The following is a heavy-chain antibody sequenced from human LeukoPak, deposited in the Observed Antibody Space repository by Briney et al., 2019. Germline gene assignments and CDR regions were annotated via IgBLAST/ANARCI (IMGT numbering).Heavy chain of an antibody. CDR2: IWYDGSNK. CDR3: AKSGGYYYDSSGYYDY. J-gene: IGHJ4*02. CDR1: GFTFSSYG. D-gene: IGHD3-22*01. V-gene: IGHV3-30*02. Sequence: PGGSLRLSCAASGFTFSSYGMHWVRQAPGKGLEWVAVIWYDGSNKYYADSVKGRFTISRDNSKNTLYLQMNSLRAEDTALYYCAKSGGYYYDSSGYYDYWGQGTLVTVSS.